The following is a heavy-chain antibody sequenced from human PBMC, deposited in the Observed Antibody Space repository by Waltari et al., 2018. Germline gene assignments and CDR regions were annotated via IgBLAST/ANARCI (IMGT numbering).Heavy chain of an antibody. CDR1: GFTFSSYS. D-gene: IGHD6-19*01. Sequence: EVQLVESGGGLVKPGGSLRLSCAASGFTFSSYSMNWVRQAPGKGLEWVSSIISSSSYIYYADSVKGRFTISRDNAKNSLYLQMNSLRAEDTAVYYCAREESSGKSFWYFDLWGRGTLVTVSS. CDR2: IISSSSYI. CDR3: AREESSGKSFWYFDL. J-gene: IGHJ2*01. V-gene: IGHV3-21*01.